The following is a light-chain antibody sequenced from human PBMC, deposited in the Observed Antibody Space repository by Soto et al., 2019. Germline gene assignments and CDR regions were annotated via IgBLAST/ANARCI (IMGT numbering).Light chain of an antibody. Sequence: QSVLTQPASVSGSPGQSITISCTGTSSDVGGYVYVSWYQQHPGKAPKLMIYDVSIRPSGVSNRFSGSKSGNTASLTVSGLQAEDEADYYCSSYTSSSSLGIFGGGTKLTVL. CDR1: SSDVGGYVY. CDR3: SSYTSSSSLGI. V-gene: IGLV2-14*01. CDR2: DVS. J-gene: IGLJ2*01.